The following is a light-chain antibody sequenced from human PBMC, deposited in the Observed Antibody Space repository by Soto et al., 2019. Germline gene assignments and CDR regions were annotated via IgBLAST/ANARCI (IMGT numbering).Light chain of an antibody. Sequence: EIVLTQSPATLSLSPGERATLSYRASQSITSYLAWYQQKPGQAPSLLISDASNRATGVPARFSGSGSGTDFTLTISSLEPEDFAVYYCQQHSNWPTFGGGTMVEIK. V-gene: IGKV3-11*01. CDR3: QQHSNWPT. CDR1: QSITSY. J-gene: IGKJ4*01. CDR2: DAS.